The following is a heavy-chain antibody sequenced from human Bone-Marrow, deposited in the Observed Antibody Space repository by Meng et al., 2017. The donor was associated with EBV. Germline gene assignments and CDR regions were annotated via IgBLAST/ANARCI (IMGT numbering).Heavy chain of an antibody. CDR2: ISRGGTFV. D-gene: IGHD3-16*01. Sequence: GQVGESGWNLCKPGGALRLSCAASGLTFSYYDMIWVRRAPGKGLEWVSHISRGGTFVYYADSVKGRFTVSRDNAKNSLYLQMIGLSGDDTAVYFCVRGRMGYVTSWYDSWGQGTLVTVSS. J-gene: IGHJ5*01. V-gene: IGHV3-11*01. CDR3: VRGRMGYVTSWYDS. CDR1: GLTFSYYD.